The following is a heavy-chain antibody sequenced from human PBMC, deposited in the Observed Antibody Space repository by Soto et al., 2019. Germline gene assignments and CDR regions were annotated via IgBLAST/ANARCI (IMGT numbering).Heavy chain of an antibody. V-gene: IGHV1-69*13. J-gene: IGHJ6*02. CDR1: GGTFSSYA. D-gene: IGHD3-16*01. CDR3: ASLKRSRGGYYYYGMDV. Sequence: SVKVSCKASGGTFSSYAISWVRQAPGQGLEWMGGIIPIFGTANYAQKFQGRVTITADESTSTAYMELSSLRSEDTAVYYCASLKRSRGGYYYYGMDVWGQGTTVTVSS. CDR2: IIPIFGTA.